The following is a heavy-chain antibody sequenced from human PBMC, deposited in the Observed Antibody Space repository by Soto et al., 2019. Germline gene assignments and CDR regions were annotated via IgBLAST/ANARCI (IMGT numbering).Heavy chain of an antibody. CDR2: IYYSGST. J-gene: IGHJ6*02. CDR1: QDSITSSNYL. D-gene: IGHD1-26*01. V-gene: IGHV4-39*01. Sequence: EALSLTCTVPQDSITSSNYLWVWFRQPPGKGLEWIGSIYYSGSTYYNPSLKSPVTMSVDTSKNQFSLKLSSVTAADTAVYYCARHENRYSVSYYYFYGMDVWGQGPTVT. CDR3: ARHENRYSVSYYYFYGMDV.